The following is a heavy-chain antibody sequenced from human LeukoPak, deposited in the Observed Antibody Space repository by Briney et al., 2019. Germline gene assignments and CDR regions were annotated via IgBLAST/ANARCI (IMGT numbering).Heavy chain of an antibody. CDR1: GYTFTDNF. V-gene: IGHV1-2*02. Sequence: ASVKVSCKASGYTFTDNFLHWVRQAPGQGLEWMGWINPNSGGTNYAQRFQGRVTMTRDTSISTAYMELSRLRSDDTAVYYCARVDTAMVTGVDYWGQGTLVTVSS. CDR2: INPNSGGT. J-gene: IGHJ4*02. D-gene: IGHD5-18*01. CDR3: ARVDTAMVTGVDY.